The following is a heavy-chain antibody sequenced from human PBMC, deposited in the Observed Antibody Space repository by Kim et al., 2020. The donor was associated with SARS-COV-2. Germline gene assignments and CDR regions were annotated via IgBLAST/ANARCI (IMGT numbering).Heavy chain of an antibody. D-gene: IGHD6-13*01. J-gene: IGHJ4*02. CDR1: GGSINSYS. V-gene: IGHV4-59*13. CDR3: AREGSSSSYYFDY. Sequence: SETLSLTCTVSGGSINSYSWSWIRQPPGKGLEWIGYIYYSGSTNYNPSLQSRVTISVDTSKNQFSLKLSSVTAADTAVYYCAREGSSSSYYFDYWGQGTLVTVSS. CDR2: IYYSGST.